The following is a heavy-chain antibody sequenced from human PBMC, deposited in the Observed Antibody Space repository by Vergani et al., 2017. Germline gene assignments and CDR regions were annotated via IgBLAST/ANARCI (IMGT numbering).Heavy chain of an antibody. J-gene: IGHJ4*02. V-gene: IGHV4-59*01. D-gene: IGHD2-21*01. CDR2: IYDSGDN. Sequence: QVQLQESGPGLVKPSETLSLTCSVSGDSMNTYYWTWIRQPPGKGLEWIGYIYDSGDNKYNPSLKSRVTMSLDTSKNQFSLNLYSVTAADTAVYYCARGALWWLRQIDSWGQGTLVIVSS. CDR3: ARGALWWLRQIDS. CDR1: GDSMNTYY.